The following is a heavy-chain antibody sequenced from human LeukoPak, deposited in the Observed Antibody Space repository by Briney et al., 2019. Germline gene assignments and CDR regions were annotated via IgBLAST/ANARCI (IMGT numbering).Heavy chain of an antibody. V-gene: IGHV3-74*01. Sequence: GGSLRLSCAASGFTFSSYWMHWVRQAPGTGLVWVSRINSDGSSTTYADSVKGRFTISRDNSKNTLYLQMNSLRAEDTAVYYSAKASIAVATWIWGQGTLVTVSS. CDR2: INSDGSST. CDR1: GFTFSSYW. D-gene: IGHD6-19*01. J-gene: IGHJ4*02. CDR3: AKASIAVATWI.